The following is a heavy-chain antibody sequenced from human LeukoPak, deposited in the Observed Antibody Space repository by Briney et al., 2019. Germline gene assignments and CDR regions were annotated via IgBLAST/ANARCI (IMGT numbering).Heavy chain of an antibody. D-gene: IGHD2-15*01. Sequence: GGSLRLSCAASGFTLSSYWMHWVRQAPGKGLVWISRINPDGSTIRYADSVKGRFTISRDNAKNTLFLQMNSLRAEDTAVYYCARDLGSSGDYWGQGTLVTVSS. CDR3: ARDLGSSGDY. V-gene: IGHV3-74*01. CDR1: GFTLSSYW. J-gene: IGHJ4*02. CDR2: INPDGSTI.